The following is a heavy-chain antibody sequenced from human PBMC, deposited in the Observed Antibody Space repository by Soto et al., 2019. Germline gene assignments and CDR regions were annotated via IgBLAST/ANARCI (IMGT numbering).Heavy chain of an antibody. D-gene: IGHD4-17*01. J-gene: IGHJ4*02. V-gene: IGHV3-48*01. CDR1: GFTFSSYS. CDR2: IGSSSTII. Sequence: GGSLRLSCAASGFTFSSYSMNWVRQAPWKGLEWLSYIGSSSTIIKYSDSVKGRFTISRDNAKNSLYLQMDSLGAEDTAVYHCARLLGYGENVLLADWGQGTLVTVSS. CDR3: ARLLGYGENVLLAD.